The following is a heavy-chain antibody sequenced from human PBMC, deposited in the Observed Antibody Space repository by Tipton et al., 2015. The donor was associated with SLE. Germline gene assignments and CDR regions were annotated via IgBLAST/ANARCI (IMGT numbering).Heavy chain of an antibody. CDR1: GGSIRSSRHF. CDR3: VRDKRYFDSPVKY. J-gene: IGHJ4*02. Sequence: TLSLTCTVSGGSIRSSRHFWGWIRQPPGKGLEWIGVLYYSGNTYYNPSLKSRVTISEDTPKNQFSLKLTSVTAADTAVYYCVRDKRYFDSPVKYWGQGILVTASS. CDR2: LYYSGNT. D-gene: IGHD3-9*01. V-gene: IGHV4-39*07.